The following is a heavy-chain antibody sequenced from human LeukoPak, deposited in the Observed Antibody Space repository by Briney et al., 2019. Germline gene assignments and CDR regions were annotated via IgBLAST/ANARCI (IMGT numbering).Heavy chain of an antibody. Sequence: SETLSLTCTVSGGSISSYYWSWIRQPPGKGLEWIGYIYYSGSTNYNPSLKSRVSISVDTSKNQVSLKLYSVTASDAAIYYCARHLSGTTMSHYFDFWGQGTLVTVSS. D-gene: IGHD1-1*01. V-gene: IGHV4-59*08. CDR2: IYYSGST. J-gene: IGHJ4*02. CDR1: GGSISSYY. CDR3: ARHLSGTTMSHYFDF.